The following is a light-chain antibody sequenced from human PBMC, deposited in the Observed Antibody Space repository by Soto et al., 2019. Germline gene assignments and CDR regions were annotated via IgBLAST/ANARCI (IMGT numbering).Light chain of an antibody. J-gene: IGKJ5*01. Sequence: DIQMTQSPSSLSASVGDRVTITCRASESISRHLNWYQQKPGKAPNLLIYAASTLQNGVPSSFCGSGSGTDFTLTISSLQPEDFATFYCQHSYCTLSLSFGQGTRLEIK. CDR1: ESISRH. CDR3: QHSYCTLSLS. V-gene: IGKV1-39*01. CDR2: AAS.